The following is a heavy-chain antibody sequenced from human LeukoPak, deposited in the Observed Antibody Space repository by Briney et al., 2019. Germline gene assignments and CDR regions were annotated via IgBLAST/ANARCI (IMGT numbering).Heavy chain of an antibody. Sequence: GGSLRLSCAASGFTFSSYGMHWVRQAPGKGLEWVAFIRYDGSNKYYADSVKGRFTISRDNSKNTLYLQMNSLRAEDTAVYYCAKDGYSGSYFPYYYYMDVWGKGTTVTISS. J-gene: IGHJ6*03. V-gene: IGHV3-30*02. CDR3: AKDGYSGSYFPYYYYMDV. CDR2: IRYDGSNK. CDR1: GFTFSSYG. D-gene: IGHD1-26*01.